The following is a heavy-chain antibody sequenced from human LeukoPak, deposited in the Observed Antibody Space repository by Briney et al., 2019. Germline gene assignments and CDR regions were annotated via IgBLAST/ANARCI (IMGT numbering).Heavy chain of an antibody. J-gene: IGHJ4*02. CDR1: GFTFTNYA. CDR2: IYSGGST. D-gene: IGHD2-2*01. CDR3: ARDGIVVVPAASLRGD. V-gene: IGHV3-66*01. Sequence: GGSLRLSCAASGFTFTNYAMSWVRQAPGKGLEWVSVIYSGGSTYYADSVKGRFTISRDNSKNTLYLQMNSLRAEDTAVYYCARDGIVVVPAASLRGDRGQGALVTVSS.